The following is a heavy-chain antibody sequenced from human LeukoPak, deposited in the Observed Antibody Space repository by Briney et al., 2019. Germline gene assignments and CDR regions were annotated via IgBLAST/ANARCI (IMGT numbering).Heavy chain of an antibody. CDR1: GFTFSSYA. Sequence: GRSLRLSCAASGFTFSSYAMHWVRQAPGKGLEWVAVMSYDGSNKFYADSVKGRFTISRDNSKNMLYLQMNSLRADGTAVYYCARENYGDLYFDYWGQGSLVTVSS. D-gene: IGHD4-17*01. CDR3: ARENYGDLYFDY. CDR2: MSYDGSNK. V-gene: IGHV3-30-3*01. J-gene: IGHJ4*02.